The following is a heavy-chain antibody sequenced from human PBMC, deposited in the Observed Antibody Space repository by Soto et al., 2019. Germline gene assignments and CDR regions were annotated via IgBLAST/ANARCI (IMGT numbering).Heavy chain of an antibody. CDR1: GGSISSYY. CDR3: AREVWSSSHSDAFDI. V-gene: IGHV4-59*01. CDR2: IYYSGST. Sequence: QVQLQESGPGLVKPSETLSLTCTVSGGSISSYYWSWIRQPPGKGLEWIGYIYYSGSTNYNPSLKSRVTISVDTSKNQFSLKLRSVTAADTALYYCAREVWSSSHSDAFDIWGQGTMVTVSS. J-gene: IGHJ3*02. D-gene: IGHD6-6*01.